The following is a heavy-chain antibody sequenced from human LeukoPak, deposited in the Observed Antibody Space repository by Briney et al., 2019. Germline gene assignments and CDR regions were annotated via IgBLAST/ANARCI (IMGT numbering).Heavy chain of an antibody. Sequence: GASVKVSCKASGYIFSSYGISWVRQAPGQGLEWLGWISAYNGNTNYAQKLQGRVTMTTDTSTSTAYMELRSLRSDDTAVYYCARGIYDFWSGPTAPFDYWGQGTLVTVSS. CDR3: ARGIYDFWSGPTAPFDY. CDR2: ISAYNGNT. J-gene: IGHJ4*02. CDR1: GYIFSSYG. V-gene: IGHV1-18*01. D-gene: IGHD3-3*01.